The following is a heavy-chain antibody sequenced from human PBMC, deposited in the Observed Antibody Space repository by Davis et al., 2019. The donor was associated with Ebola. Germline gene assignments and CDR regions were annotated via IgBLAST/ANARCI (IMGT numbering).Heavy chain of an antibody. J-gene: IGHJ4*02. V-gene: IGHV4-34*01. Sequence: MPSETLSLTCAVYGGSFSGYYWSWIRQPPGKGLEWIGEINHSGSTNYNPSLKSRVTISVDTSKNQFSLKLSPVTAADTAVYYCASRDFWRNGDYWGQGTLVTVSS. CDR3: ASRDFWRNGDY. CDR2: INHSGST. CDR1: GGSFSGYY. D-gene: IGHD3-3*01.